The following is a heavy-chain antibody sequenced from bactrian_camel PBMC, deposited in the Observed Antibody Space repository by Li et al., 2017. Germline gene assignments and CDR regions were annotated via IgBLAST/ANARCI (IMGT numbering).Heavy chain of an antibody. CDR3: VATTCGLTSSLLGTETASLYGLS. CDR2: ISDAGDTT. V-gene: IGHV3S40*01. Sequence: DVQLVESGGGTVQSGGSLRLSCVESGPVYRHNYMAWFRQVAGTEREGVSAISDAGDTTYYGDFVKGRFTVSQDKTKRTLYLQMTDLKPEDTAMYYCVATTCGLTSSLLGTETASLYGLSWGQGTQVTVS. J-gene: IGHJ6*01. D-gene: IGHD3*01. CDR1: GPVYRHNY.